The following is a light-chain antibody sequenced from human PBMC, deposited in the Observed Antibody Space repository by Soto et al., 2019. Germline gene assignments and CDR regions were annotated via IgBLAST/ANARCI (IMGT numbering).Light chain of an antibody. CDR1: SSDVVGYNY. CDR3: SSYPSSSAPYV. Sequence: QSALTQPASVSGSPGQSITISCTGTSSDVVGYNYVSWYQQHPGKAPKLMIYDVSNRPSGVSNRVSGSKSGNTASLTISGLQAEDEADYYCSSYPSSSAPYVFGTGTKVTVL. V-gene: IGLV2-14*01. CDR2: DVS. J-gene: IGLJ1*01.